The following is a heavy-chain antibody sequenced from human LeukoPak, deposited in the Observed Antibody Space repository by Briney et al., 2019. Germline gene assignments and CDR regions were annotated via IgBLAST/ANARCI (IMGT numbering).Heavy chain of an antibody. Sequence: SVKVSCKASGGTFSSYAFSWVRQAPGQGLEWMGRIIPIFGTANYAQKFQGRVTITTDESTSTAYMELSSLRSEDTAVYYCAREAQIRGSGYSFDYWGQGTLVTVSS. CDR1: GGTFSSYA. CDR2: IIPIFGTA. CDR3: AREAQIRGSGYSFDY. J-gene: IGHJ4*02. V-gene: IGHV1-69*05. D-gene: IGHD3-22*01.